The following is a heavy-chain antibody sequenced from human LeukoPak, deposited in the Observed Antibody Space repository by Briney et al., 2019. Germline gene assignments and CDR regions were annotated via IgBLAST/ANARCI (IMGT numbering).Heavy chain of an antibody. J-gene: IGHJ3*02. Sequence: SETLSLTCAVSGDSVSSSNYYWSWIRQPPGKGLKWIGYIYYGGNTNYNPSLQSRVTISVDTSKSQFSLKLSSVTAADTAVYYCARVPTTVDTAMVPNDAFDIWGQGTMVTVSS. CDR2: IYYGGNT. CDR3: ARVPTTVDTAMVPNDAFDI. CDR1: GDSVSSSNYY. D-gene: IGHD5-18*01. V-gene: IGHV4-61*01.